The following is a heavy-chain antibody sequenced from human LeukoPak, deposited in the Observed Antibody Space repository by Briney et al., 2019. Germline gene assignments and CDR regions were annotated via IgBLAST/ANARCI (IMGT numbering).Heavy chain of an antibody. Sequence: PEGCLRLSCAASGFTFSSYEMNWVRQAPGKGLEWVSYISSSGSTIYYADSVKGRFTISRDNAKNSLYLQMNSLRAEDTAVYYCSCELGLDYWGQGTLATVSS. CDR1: GFTFSSYE. CDR3: SCELGLDY. J-gene: IGHJ4*02. D-gene: IGHD7-27*01. V-gene: IGHV3-48*03. CDR2: ISSSGSTI.